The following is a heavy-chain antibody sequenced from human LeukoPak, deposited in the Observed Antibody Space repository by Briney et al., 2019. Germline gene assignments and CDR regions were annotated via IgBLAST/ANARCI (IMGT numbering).Heavy chain of an antibody. D-gene: IGHD6-19*01. V-gene: IGHV1-8*01. CDR1: GYTFTSYD. Sequence: ASVTVSCKASGYTFTSYDINWVRQAAGQGVEWMGWMNPNSGNTGYAQKFQGRVTMTRNTSISTAYMELSSLRSEDTAVYYCARGTVAGTGFDYWGQGTLVTVSS. CDR3: ARGTVAGTGFDY. CDR2: MNPNSGNT. J-gene: IGHJ4*02.